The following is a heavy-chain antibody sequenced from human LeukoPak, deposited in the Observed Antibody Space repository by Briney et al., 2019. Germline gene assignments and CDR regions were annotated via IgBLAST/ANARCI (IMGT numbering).Heavy chain of an antibody. Sequence: ASVKVSCKASGYTFTSYYMHWVRQAPGQGLEWMGVINPSGGSTSYVQKFQGRVTMTRDTSTSTVYMELEDTAVYYCARLQHSSPSNYYLDYWGQGTLVIVSS. J-gene: IGHJ4*02. V-gene: IGHV1-46*01. CDR2: INPSGGST. D-gene: IGHD6-13*01. CDR3: ARLQHSSPSNYYLDY. CDR1: GYTFTSYY.